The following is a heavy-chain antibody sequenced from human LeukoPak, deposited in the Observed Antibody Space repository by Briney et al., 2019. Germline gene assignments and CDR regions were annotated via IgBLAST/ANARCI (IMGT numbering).Heavy chain of an antibody. CDR3: ARGPNSNWSGLDF. CDR1: GFTFSGHW. CDR2: ISPTGSTT. Sequence: GGSLRLSCAASGFTFSGHWMHWVRQVPGKGLVWVSRISPTGSTTSYADSVKGRFTVSRDNAKNTLYLQVNNLRAEDTAVYYCARGPNSNWSGLDFWGQGTLLTVSS. J-gene: IGHJ4*02. D-gene: IGHD6-6*01. V-gene: IGHV3-74*01.